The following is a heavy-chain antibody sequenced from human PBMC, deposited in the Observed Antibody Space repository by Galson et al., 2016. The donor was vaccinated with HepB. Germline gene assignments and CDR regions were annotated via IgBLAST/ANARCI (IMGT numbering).Heavy chain of an antibody. Sequence: SLRLSCAASGFTFRNYAMSWVRQAPGKGLEWVSVISGSGGTTYHADPVKGRFTISRDNLKKMLYLQMNNVGAEDTAVYYCAKGTNWGYVSEVDYWGQGTQVTVSS. J-gene: IGHJ4*02. CDR3: AKGTNWGYVSEVDY. CDR2: ISGSGGTT. D-gene: IGHD7-27*01. CDR1: GFTFRNYA. V-gene: IGHV3-23*01.